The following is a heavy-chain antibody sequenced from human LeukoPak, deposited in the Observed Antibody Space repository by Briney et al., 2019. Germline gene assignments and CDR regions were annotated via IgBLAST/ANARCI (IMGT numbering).Heavy chain of an antibody. J-gene: IGHJ4*02. CDR2: IWHDGSNK. CDR1: GFTFSTYG. D-gene: IGHD2-15*01. V-gene: IGHV3-33*01. Sequence: PGGSLRLSCVASGFTFSTYGFHWVRQAPGRGLEWVAVIWHDGSNKYYPDSVKGRFTISRDNSKNTLYLQMSSLRAEDTAVYYCARDRGYCSSGSCYLFDSWGQGTLVTVSS. CDR3: ARDRGYCSSGSCYLFDS.